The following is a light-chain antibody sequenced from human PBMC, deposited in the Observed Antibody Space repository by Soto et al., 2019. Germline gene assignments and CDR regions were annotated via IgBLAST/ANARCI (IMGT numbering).Light chain of an antibody. CDR3: QHRIMWPTT. J-gene: IGKJ1*01. CDR2: GAS. CDR1: QSVRSS. Sequence: EIVLTQSPGTLSLSPGERATLSCGASQSVRSSLAWYQQKPGQAPRLLIYGASTRATDIPARFSGSGSGTEFTLTISSLQSEDFALYYCQHRIMWPTTFGQGTKVDIK. V-gene: IGKV3-15*01.